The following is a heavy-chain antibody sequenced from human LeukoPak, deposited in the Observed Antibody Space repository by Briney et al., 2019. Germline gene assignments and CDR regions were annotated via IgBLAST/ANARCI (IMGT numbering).Heavy chain of an antibody. J-gene: IGHJ4*02. V-gene: IGHV3-7*01. CDR1: GFKFSDYW. D-gene: IGHD3-22*01. Sequence: PGGSLRLSCTSSGFKFSDYWMRWVRQAPGKGLEWVANINQDGYDKTYVDSVKGRFTISRDNGKNSVYLQMNSLRAEDTAVYYCARVYHYYASSGHHYYFDNWGQGTLVTVSS. CDR2: INQDGYDK. CDR3: ARVYHYYASSGHHYYFDN.